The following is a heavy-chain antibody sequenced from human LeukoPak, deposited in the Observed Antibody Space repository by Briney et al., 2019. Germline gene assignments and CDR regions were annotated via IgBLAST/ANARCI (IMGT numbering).Heavy chain of an antibody. CDR2: LSGSGGST. CDR3: AKDRMRYSSSWFFDY. D-gene: IGHD6-13*01. CDR1: GFTFSSYA. J-gene: IGHJ4*02. V-gene: IGHV3-23*01. Sequence: GGSLRLSCAASGFTFSSYAMSWVRQAPGKGLAWVSALSGSGGSTYYADSVKGRFTISRDNSKSTLYLQMNSLRAEDTAVYYCAKDRMRYSSSWFFDYWGQGTLVTVSS.